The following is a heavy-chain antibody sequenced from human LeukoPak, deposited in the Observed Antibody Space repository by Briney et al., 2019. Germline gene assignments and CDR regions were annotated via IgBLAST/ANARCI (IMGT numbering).Heavy chain of an antibody. D-gene: IGHD3-10*01. J-gene: IGHJ5*02. CDR2: TSWNSGSI. CDR3: AKSPGVNSAPFDP. CDR1: GFTFDDYA. Sequence: GRSLRLSCAASGFTFDDYAMHWVRQAPGKGLEWVSGTSWNSGSIGYADSVKGRFTISRDNAKNSLYLQMNSLRAEDMALYYCAKSPGVNSAPFDPWGQGTLVTVSS. V-gene: IGHV3-9*03.